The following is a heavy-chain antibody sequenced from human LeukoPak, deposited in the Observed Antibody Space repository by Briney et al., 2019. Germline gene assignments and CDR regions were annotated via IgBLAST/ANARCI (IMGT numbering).Heavy chain of an antibody. CDR2: ISSSGDTL. J-gene: IGHJ4*02. CDR1: GFTFSSHE. CDR3: ARVVYD. V-gene: IGHV3-48*03. D-gene: IGHD2/OR15-2a*01. Sequence: PGGSLRLSCAASGFTFSSHEVNWVRQAPGKGLEWVAYISSSGDTLYYADSVKGRFTISRDNAKNSLYLQMDSLRAEDTGVYYCARVVYDWGQGTLVTVSS.